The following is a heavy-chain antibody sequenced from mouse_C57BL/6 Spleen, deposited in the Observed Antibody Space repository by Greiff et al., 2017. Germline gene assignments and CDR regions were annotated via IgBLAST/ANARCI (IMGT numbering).Heavy chain of an antibody. Sequence: VQLQQPGAELVRPGSSVKLSCKASGYTFTSYWMHWVKQRPIQGLEWIGNIDPSDSETPYNQKFKDKATLTVDKSSSTAYMQLSSLTSEDSAVYYCARGVTRAMDYWGQGTSVTVSS. J-gene: IGHJ4*01. CDR2: IDPSDSET. CDR1: GYTFTSYW. CDR3: ARGVTRAMDY. V-gene: IGHV1-52*01. D-gene: IGHD2-2*01.